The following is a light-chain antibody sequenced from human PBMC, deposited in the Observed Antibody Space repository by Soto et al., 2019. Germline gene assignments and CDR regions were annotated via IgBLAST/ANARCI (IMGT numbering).Light chain of an antibody. CDR2: DVT. Sequence: QXVLTQPASVSGSPGQSITISCTGTSSDVGGYNFVSWYQQHPDKAPKLMIYDVTNRPSGVSNRFSGSKSGNTASLTISGLQAEDEADYYCSSYTSISTYVFGTGTKVTVL. J-gene: IGLJ1*01. CDR1: SSDVGGYNF. V-gene: IGLV2-14*01. CDR3: SSYTSISTYV.